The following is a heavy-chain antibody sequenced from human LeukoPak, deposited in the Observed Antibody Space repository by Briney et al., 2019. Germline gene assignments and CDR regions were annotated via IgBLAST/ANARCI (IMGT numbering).Heavy chain of an antibody. Sequence: GGSLRLSCAAFGFTFSSYWMSWVRQAPGKGLEWVANIKQDGSEKYYVDSVKGRFTISRDNAKNSLYLQMNSLRAEDTAVYYCARGRFLESTWFDYWGRGTLVTVSS. V-gene: IGHV3-7*01. CDR2: IKQDGSEK. CDR1: GFTFSSYW. D-gene: IGHD3-3*01. CDR3: ARGRFLESTWFDY. J-gene: IGHJ4*02.